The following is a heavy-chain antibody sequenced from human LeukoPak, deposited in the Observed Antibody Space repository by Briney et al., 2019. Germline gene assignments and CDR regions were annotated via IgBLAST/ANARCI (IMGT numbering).Heavy chain of an antibody. J-gene: IGHJ4*02. CDR3: ARGYSSSWYLD. D-gene: IGHD6-13*01. V-gene: IGHV3-21*01. Sequence: GGSLRLSCAASGFTLSSYNMNWVRQAPGKGLEWVSSISSSSSYIYYAGSVKGRFTISRDNAKKSLSLQMNSLRADDTAVYYCARGYSSSWYLDWGQGTLVTVSS. CDR1: GFTLSSYN. CDR2: ISSSSSYI.